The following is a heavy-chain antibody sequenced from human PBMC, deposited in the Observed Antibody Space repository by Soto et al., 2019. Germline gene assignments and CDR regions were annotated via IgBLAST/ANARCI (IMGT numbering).Heavy chain of an antibody. V-gene: IGHV4-30-2*01. D-gene: IGHD6-13*01. CDR1: GGSISSGGSS. Sequence: SETLSLTCAVSGGSISSGGSSWSWIRQPPGKGLEWIGYIYHSGSTYYNPSLKSRVTISVDRSKNQFSLKLSSVTAADTAVYYCASLIAAAGFPFDYWGQGTLVTVSS. CDR2: IYHSGST. CDR3: ASLIAAAGFPFDY. J-gene: IGHJ4*02.